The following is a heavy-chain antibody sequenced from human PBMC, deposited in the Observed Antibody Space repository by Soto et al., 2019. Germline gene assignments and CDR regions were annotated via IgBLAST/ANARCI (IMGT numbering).Heavy chain of an antibody. CDR3: ARGYDSSGYYVDY. J-gene: IGHJ4*02. CDR2: IIPIFGTA. Sequence: SVKVSCMASGGTFSSYAISWVRQAPGQGLEWMGGIIPIFGTANYAQKFQGRVTITADKSTSTAYMELSSLRSEDTAVYYCARGYDSSGYYVDYWGQGTLVTVSS. CDR1: GGTFSSYA. D-gene: IGHD3-22*01. V-gene: IGHV1-69*06.